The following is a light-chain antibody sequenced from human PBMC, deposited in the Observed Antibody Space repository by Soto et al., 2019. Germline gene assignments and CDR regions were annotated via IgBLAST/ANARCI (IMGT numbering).Light chain of an antibody. Sequence: DIQMTQSPSSLSASLGDRVTITCRASQTINNYLHWYQQRPGKAPKRLIYSASSLQTGVPPRFSGSGSGTHFTLTISSLQPEDFATYYCQQSSSTPHTFGPGTIVEIK. CDR1: QTINNY. J-gene: IGKJ2*01. CDR2: SAS. CDR3: QQSSSTPHT. V-gene: IGKV1-39*01.